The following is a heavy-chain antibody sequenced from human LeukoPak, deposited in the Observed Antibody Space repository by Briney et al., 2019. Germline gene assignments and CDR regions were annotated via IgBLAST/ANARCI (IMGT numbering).Heavy chain of an antibody. Sequence: GGCLRLSCAASGFTFSSYAMSWVRQAPGKGLEWVSAISGSGGSTYYADSVKGRFTISRDNSKNTLYLQMNSLRAEDTAVYYCAKDLGGDSSGYYLDYWGQGTLVTVSS. V-gene: IGHV3-23*01. CDR2: ISGSGGST. D-gene: IGHD3-22*01. J-gene: IGHJ4*02. CDR1: GFTFSSYA. CDR3: AKDLGGDSSGYYLDY.